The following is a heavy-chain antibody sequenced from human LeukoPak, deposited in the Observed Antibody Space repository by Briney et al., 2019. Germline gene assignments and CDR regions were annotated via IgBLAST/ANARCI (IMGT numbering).Heavy chain of an antibody. CDR1: GYTFTGYY. J-gene: IGHJ6*02. Sequence: RASVKVSCKASGYTFTGYYMHWVRQAPGQGLEWMGWINPNSGGTNYAQKFQGRVTMTRDTSISTAYMELSRLRSDDTAVYYCARDRGYSGYDLSRPRYYYYGMDVWGQGTTVTVSS. D-gene: IGHD5-12*01. V-gene: IGHV1-2*02. CDR3: ARDRGYSGYDLSRPRYYYYGMDV. CDR2: INPNSGGT.